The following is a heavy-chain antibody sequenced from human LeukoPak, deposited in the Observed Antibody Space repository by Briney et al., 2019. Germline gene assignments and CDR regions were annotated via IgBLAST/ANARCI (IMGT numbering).Heavy chain of an antibody. CDR1: GYSFTTYW. V-gene: IGHV5-51*01. CDR3: ARPNLMAASSNDAFDI. Sequence: GESLKISCKGSGYSFTTYWIGWVRQIPGKGLEWMAIIFPGDSDTRYSPSFRGQVTISADKSISTAYLQWRSLKASDTAMYYCARPNLMAASSNDAFDIWGQGTMVTVSS. D-gene: IGHD6-13*01. CDR2: IFPGDSDT. J-gene: IGHJ3*02.